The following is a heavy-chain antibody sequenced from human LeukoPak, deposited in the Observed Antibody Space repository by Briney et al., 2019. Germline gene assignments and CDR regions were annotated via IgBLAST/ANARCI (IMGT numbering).Heavy chain of an antibody. CDR2: ISSSGSTI. CDR1: GFTFSDYY. D-gene: IGHD2-2*01. V-gene: IGHV3-11*01. J-gene: IGHJ6*02. Sequence: GGSLRLSCAASGFTFSDYYMSWIRQAPGKGLEWVSYISSSGSTIYYADSVKGRFTISRDNAKNSLYLQMNSLRAEDTAVYYCARDRRTSRHCYYYGMDVWGQGTTVTVSS. CDR3: ARDRRTSRHCYYYGMDV.